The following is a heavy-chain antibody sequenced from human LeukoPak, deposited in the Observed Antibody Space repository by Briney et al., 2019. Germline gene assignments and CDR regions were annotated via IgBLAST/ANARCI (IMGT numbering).Heavy chain of an antibody. CDR2: ISTSSRYI. V-gene: IGHV3-21*01. CDR3: ARADCSSSTCYLRRSWFDP. D-gene: IGHD2-2*01. J-gene: IGHJ5*02. CDR1: GFTIINYD. Sequence: GGSLRLSCAASGFTIINYDTNWVRQAPGKGLEWVSSISTSSRYIYYKASERGRFTISRDDAKNSLYLEMNSLRAEDTAVYYCARADCSSSTCYLRRSWFDPWGQGTLVTVSS.